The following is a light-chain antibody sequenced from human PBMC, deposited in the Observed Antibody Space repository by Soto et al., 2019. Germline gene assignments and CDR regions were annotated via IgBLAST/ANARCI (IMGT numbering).Light chain of an antibody. CDR3: QPDNSFSVT. CDR2: KAS. CDR1: QTIGSR. V-gene: IGKV1-5*03. J-gene: IGKJ1*01. Sequence: DIQMTQSPSTLSASVGDRVTITCRASQTIGSRLAWYQQKPGKAPKLLIYKASSLQSGVPSRFSGSGSGTEFTLTISSLQPDDFATYYCQPDNSFSVTFGQGTKVEIK.